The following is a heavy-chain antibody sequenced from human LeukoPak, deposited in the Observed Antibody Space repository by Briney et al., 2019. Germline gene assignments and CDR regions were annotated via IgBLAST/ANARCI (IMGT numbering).Heavy chain of an antibody. D-gene: IGHD6-6*01. CDR2: INHRGST. V-gene: IGHV4-34*01. Sequence: ASETLSLTCAVYGGSFSGHYWSWLRQPPGKGLEWIGEINHRGSTNYNPSLKSRVTISVDTSKNQFSLKLSSVTAADTAVYYCARGVRGIAARRNNWFDPWGQGTLVTVSS. CDR1: GGSFSGHY. CDR3: ARGVRGIAARRNNWFDP. J-gene: IGHJ5*02.